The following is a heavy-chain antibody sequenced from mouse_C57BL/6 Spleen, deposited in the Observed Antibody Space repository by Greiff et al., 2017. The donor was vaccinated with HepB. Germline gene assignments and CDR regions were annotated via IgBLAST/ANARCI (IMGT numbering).Heavy chain of an antibody. D-gene: IGHD2-5*01. J-gene: IGHJ4*01. V-gene: IGHV5-17*01. CDR1: GFTFSDYG. Sequence: EVKLMESGGGLVKPGGSLKLSCAASGFTFSDYGMHWVRQAPEKGLEWVAYISSGSSTIYYADTVKGRFTISRDNAKNTLFLQMTSLRSEDTAMYYCARSSNYEAMDYWGQGTSVTVSS. CDR3: ARSSNYEAMDY. CDR2: ISSGSSTI.